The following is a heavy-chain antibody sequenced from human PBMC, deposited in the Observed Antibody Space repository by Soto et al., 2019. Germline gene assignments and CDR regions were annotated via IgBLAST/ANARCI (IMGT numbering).Heavy chain of an antibody. V-gene: IGHV1-69*01. Sequence: QVQLVQSGAEVKKPGSSVKVSCKASRGSFSDYGINWVRQAPGQGLEWMGGIIPIFGTPNYAQRFQGRVTITADESTSTAYMELSSLRSEDTAVYYCARGWDHYDSSGLLTWFDPWGQGTLVSVSS. CDR2: IIPIFGTP. CDR1: RGSFSDYG. CDR3: ARGWDHYDSSGLLTWFDP. J-gene: IGHJ5*02. D-gene: IGHD3-22*01.